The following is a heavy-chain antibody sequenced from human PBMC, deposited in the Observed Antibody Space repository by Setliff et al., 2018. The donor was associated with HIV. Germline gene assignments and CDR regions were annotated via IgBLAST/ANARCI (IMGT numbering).Heavy chain of an antibody. CDR2: IYYSGST. J-gene: IGHJ4*02. CDR3: ARAAAGNTGPFDL. CDR1: GGSISSYY. Sequence: SETLSLTCTVSGGSISSYYWSWTRQPPGKGLEWIGYIYYSGSTNYNPSLKSRVTMSVDTSKNQFSLKLTSVTASDTAVYYCARAAAGNTGPFDLWGQGSPVTVSS. V-gene: IGHV4-59*08. D-gene: IGHD4-17*01.